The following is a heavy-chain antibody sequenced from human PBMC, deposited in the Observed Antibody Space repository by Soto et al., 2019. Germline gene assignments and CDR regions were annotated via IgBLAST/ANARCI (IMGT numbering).Heavy chain of an antibody. CDR1: GYTFTSYG. CDR3: ARGRDGEY. V-gene: IGHV1-18*01. D-gene: IGHD3-10*01. Sequence: QVHLVQSGAEVKKPGASVKVSCKASGYTFTSYGITWVRQAPGQGLEWMGWISAHNGNTDYAQKLQGRVIVTRDTPTSTAYMELRSLRTDDTAVYYCARGRDGEYWCQGALVTVPS. J-gene: IGHJ4*02. CDR2: ISAHNGNT.